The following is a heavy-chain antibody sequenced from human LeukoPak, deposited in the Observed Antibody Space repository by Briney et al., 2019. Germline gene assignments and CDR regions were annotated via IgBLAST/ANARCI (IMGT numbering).Heavy chain of an antibody. CDR2: ISAYNGNT. Sequence: ASVKVSCKASGYTFTSYGISWVRQAPGQGLEWMGWISAYNGNTNYAQKLQGRVTMTTDTSTSTAYMELRSLRSEDTAVYYCARGYSGSYLDAFDIWGQGTMVTVSS. CDR3: ARGYSGSYLDAFDI. J-gene: IGHJ3*02. V-gene: IGHV1-18*01. CDR1: GYTFTSYG. D-gene: IGHD1-26*01.